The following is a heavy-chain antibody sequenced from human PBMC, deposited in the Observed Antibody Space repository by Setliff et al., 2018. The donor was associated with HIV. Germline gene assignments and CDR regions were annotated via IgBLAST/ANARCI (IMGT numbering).Heavy chain of an antibody. CDR2: ISGSGVST. D-gene: IGHD1-26*01. CDR1: GFTFNTYD. V-gene: IGHV3-23*01. Sequence: GGSLRLSCAASGFTFNTYDLHWVRQHTGGRLEWVSVISGSGVSTYHADSVKGRFTISRDNYKNTLYLQMNSLRAEDTAFYYCAKDGGGGTYELDGFDQWGQGTLVTVSS. CDR3: AKDGGGGTYELDGFDQ. J-gene: IGHJ4*02.